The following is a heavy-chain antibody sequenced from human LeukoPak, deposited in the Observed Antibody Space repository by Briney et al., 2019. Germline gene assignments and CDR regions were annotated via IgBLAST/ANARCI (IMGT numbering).Heavy chain of an antibody. V-gene: IGHV4-34*01. D-gene: IGHD3-10*01. J-gene: IGHJ3*02. CDR2: INHSGST. CDR1: GGSFSGYY. CDR3: ARLGVHDAFDI. Sequence: SETLSLTCAVYGGSFSGYYWSWIRQPPGKGLEWIGEINHSGSTNYNPSLKSRVTVSVDTSKNQFSLKLSSVTAADTAVYHCARLGVHDAFDIWGQGTMVTVSS.